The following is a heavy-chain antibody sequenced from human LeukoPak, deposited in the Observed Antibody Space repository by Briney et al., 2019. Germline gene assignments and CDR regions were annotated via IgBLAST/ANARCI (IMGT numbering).Heavy chain of an antibody. CDR1: GGSISSYY. CDR2: IYTSGST. J-gene: IGHJ3*02. CDR3: AREVRGVMNDAFDI. Sequence: PSETLSLTCTVSGGSISSYYWRWIRQPAGKGLEWIGRIYTSGSTNYNPSLKSRVTMSVDTSKNQFSLKLSSVTAADTAVYYCAREVRGVMNDAFDIWGQGTMVTVSS. V-gene: IGHV4-4*07. D-gene: IGHD3-10*01.